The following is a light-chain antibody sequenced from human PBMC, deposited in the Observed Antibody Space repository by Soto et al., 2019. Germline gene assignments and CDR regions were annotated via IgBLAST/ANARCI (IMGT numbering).Light chain of an antibody. CDR2: EVS. Sequence: QSVLTQPASVSGSPGQSITISCTGTSSDVGGYNYVSWYQQHPGKAPKLMIYEVSNRPSGVSNRFSGSKSGNTASLTISGLQAEDDADYYCSSYTSSRDVFGTGTKPTVL. CDR1: SSDVGGYNY. CDR3: SSYTSSRDV. V-gene: IGLV2-14*01. J-gene: IGLJ1*01.